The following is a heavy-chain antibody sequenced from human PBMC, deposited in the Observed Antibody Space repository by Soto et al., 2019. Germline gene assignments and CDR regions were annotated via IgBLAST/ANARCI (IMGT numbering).Heavy chain of an antibody. Sequence: SETLSLTCTVSGGSVSSGNYYWSWIRQPPGKGLEWIGYIYYSGSTNYNPSLKSRVTISVDTSKNQFSLKLSSVTAADTAVYYCARRAYSSGWDNWFDPWGQGTLVTVPQ. CDR2: IYYSGST. CDR1: GGSVSSGNYY. J-gene: IGHJ5*02. D-gene: IGHD6-19*01. V-gene: IGHV4-61*01. CDR3: ARRAYSSGWDNWFDP.